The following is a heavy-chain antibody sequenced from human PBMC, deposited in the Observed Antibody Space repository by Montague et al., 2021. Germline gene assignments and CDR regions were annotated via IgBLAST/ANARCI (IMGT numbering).Heavy chain of an antibody. CDR1: GDSMNTYK. Sequence: SETLSLTCTVSGDSMNTYKWNWIRQPRGKGLEWIGYIYSSGNTNYNPSLKSRVTISVDTSRNQFSLEVSSVTAADTAMYYCAREWSGFDFWGHGTMVTVSS. J-gene: IGHJ3*01. V-gene: IGHV4-59*01. CDR3: AREWSGFDF. D-gene: IGHD1-26*01. CDR2: IYSSGNT.